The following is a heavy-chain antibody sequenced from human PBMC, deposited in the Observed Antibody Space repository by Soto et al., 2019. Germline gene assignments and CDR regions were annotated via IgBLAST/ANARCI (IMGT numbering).Heavy chain of an antibody. D-gene: IGHD6-19*01. J-gene: IGHJ1*01. Sequence: QVQLVESGGGVVQPGRSLRLACAVSGFTFRSYAMHWVRQAPGKGLEWVTAIRHDGTDSYYADSVKGRFTISRDNSKSTLHLQMYRLRVEDTAVYYCARERDGYSSGWGDLHLWGQGTRVTVSS. CDR2: IRHDGTDS. CDR3: ARERDGYSSGWGDLHL. V-gene: IGHV3-33*01. CDR1: GFTFRSYA.